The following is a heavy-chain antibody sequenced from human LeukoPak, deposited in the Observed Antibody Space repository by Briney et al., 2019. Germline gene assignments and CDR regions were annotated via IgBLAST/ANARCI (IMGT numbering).Heavy chain of an antibody. CDR2: IGGLGEST. CDR1: GFTFSRYA. D-gene: IGHD3-9*01. V-gene: IGHV3-23*01. CDR3: AKDRDIILTGHGMDV. Sequence: GGSLRLSCETSGFTFSRYAMTWVRQTPGKGLEWVSTIGGLGESTNYGDSVKGRFTISRDNSKNTLYLQMNNLRAEDTAVYYCAKDRDIILTGHGMDVWGQGTTVTVSS. J-gene: IGHJ6*02.